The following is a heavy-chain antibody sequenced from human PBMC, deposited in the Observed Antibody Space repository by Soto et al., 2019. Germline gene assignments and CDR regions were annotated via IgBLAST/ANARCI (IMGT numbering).Heavy chain of an antibody. D-gene: IGHD6-19*01. CDR1: GFTFSDYY. CDR2: ISSSGSTI. CDR3: ARVSQWLVPQYYFDY. Sequence: GGSLRLSCAASGFTFSDYYMSWIRQAPGKGLEWVSYISSSGSTIYYADSVKGRFTISRDNAKNSLYLQMNSLRAEDTAVYYCARVSQWLVPQYYFDYWGQGTLVTVSS. J-gene: IGHJ4*02. V-gene: IGHV3-11*01.